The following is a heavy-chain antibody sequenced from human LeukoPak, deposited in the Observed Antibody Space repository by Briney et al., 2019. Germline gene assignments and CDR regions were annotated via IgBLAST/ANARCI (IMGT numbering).Heavy chain of an antibody. D-gene: IGHD2-2*02. CDR2: INPNSGGT. Sequence: ASVKVSCKASGDTFTGYYMHWVRQAPGQGLEWMGWINPNSGGTNYAQKFQGRVTMTRDTSISTAYVELSRLRSDDTAVYYCARDHGDIVVVPAAIGDDPWGQGTLVTVSS. CDR3: ARDHGDIVVVPAAIGDDP. CDR1: GDTFTGYY. J-gene: IGHJ5*02. V-gene: IGHV1-2*02.